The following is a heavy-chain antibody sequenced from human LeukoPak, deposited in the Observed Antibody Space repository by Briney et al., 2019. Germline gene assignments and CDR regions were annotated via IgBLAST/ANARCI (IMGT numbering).Heavy chain of an antibody. Sequence: PGGSLRLSCAASGFSFSTQRMHWVRQAPGKGLEWVAVISYAGNKKFHADSVKGRFTISRDNSKNTLYLEMNSVTAEDTALYYCARSAYCGGDCYSGANDYWGQGTLVTVSS. CDR1: GFSFSTQR. D-gene: IGHD2-21*02. J-gene: IGHJ4*02. CDR2: ISYAGNKK. CDR3: ARSAYCGGDCYSGANDY. V-gene: IGHV3-30*03.